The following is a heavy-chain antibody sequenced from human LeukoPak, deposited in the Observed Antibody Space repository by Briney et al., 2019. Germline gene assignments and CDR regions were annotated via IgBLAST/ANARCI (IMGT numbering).Heavy chain of an antibody. Sequence: GGSLRLSCAASGFTFGSYSMNWVRQAPGKGLEWVSSISSSSVYIYYADSVRGRFTISRDNAKNSLYLQMNSLRAEDTAVYHSARDEELLLGTTRVYNWFDSWGQGTLVIVSS. CDR1: GFTFGSYS. CDR3: ARDEELLLGTTRVYNWFDS. D-gene: IGHD7-27*01. V-gene: IGHV3-21*01. J-gene: IGHJ5*01. CDR2: ISSSSVYI.